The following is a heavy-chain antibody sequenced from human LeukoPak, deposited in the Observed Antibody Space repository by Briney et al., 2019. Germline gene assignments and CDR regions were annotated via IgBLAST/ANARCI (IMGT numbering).Heavy chain of an antibody. CDR1: GFTFSSYW. D-gene: IGHD2-2*01. Sequence: QTGGSLRLSCAASGFTFSSYWMHWVRQAPGEGLVWVSRINTDGSSTSYADSVKGRFTISRDNAKNTLYLQMNSLRAEDTAVYYCAREHCSSTSCPIDYWGQGTLVTVSS. CDR2: INTDGSST. J-gene: IGHJ4*02. CDR3: AREHCSSTSCPIDY. V-gene: IGHV3-74*01.